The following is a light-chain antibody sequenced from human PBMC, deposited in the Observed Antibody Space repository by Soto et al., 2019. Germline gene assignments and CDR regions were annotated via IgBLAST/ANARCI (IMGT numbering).Light chain of an antibody. J-gene: IGKJ1*01. CDR1: QSVSNNY. CDR3: QQYGSSST. CDR2: GAS. Sequence: EIVLTQSPGTLSLSQGERATLSCRASQSVSNNYLAWYQQKPGQSPRLLIYGASNRATGIPDRFSGSGSGTDFTLTISRQEPEDFAVYYCQQYGSSSTFGQGTRLDIK. V-gene: IGKV3-20*01.